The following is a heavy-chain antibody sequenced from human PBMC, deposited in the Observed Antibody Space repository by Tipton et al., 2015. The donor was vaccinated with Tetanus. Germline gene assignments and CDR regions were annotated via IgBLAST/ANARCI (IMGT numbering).Heavy chain of an antibody. CDR3: ARAGMVTDDRSKFDS. V-gene: IGHV4-59*12. Sequence: TLSLTCTVSGGSMSTYYWSWIRQPPGKGLEWIGYVYYTGSTDYNPSLKSRVSMSLDTSKNQISLRLTSVTAADTAVYYCARAGMVTDDRSKFDSWGQGSLVSVSS. CDR2: VYYTGST. CDR1: GGSMSTYY. J-gene: IGHJ4*02. D-gene: IGHD2-21*02.